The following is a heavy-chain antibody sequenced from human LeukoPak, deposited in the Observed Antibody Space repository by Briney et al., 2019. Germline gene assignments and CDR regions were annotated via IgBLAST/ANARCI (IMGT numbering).Heavy chain of an antibody. J-gene: IGHJ4*02. CDR1: GFTFSSYG. CDR2: IWYDGSNK. V-gene: IGHV3-33*01. Sequence: GGSLRLSCAASGFTFSSYGMHWVRQAPGKGLEWVAVIWYDGSNKYCADSVKGRFTISRDNSKNTLYLQMNSLRAEDTAVYYCARDRVGATLDYWGQGTLVTVSS. CDR3: ARDRVGATLDY. D-gene: IGHD1-26*01.